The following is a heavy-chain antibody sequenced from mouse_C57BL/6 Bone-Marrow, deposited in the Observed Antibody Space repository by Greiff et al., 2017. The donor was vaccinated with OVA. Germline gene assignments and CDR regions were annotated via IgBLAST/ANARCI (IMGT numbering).Heavy chain of an antibody. J-gene: IGHJ2*01. CDR3: ARNWDWDY. CDR1: GYSITSGYF. CDR2: ISYDGSN. D-gene: IGHD4-1*01. V-gene: IGHV3-6*01. Sequence: VQLKESGPGLVKPSQSLSLTCSVTGYSITSGYFWNWIRPFPGNKREWMGYISYDGSNNSNPSLNNRIPIPRYTSKNPFILKFNSVPTEGTATYYCARNWDWDYWGQGTTLTVSS.